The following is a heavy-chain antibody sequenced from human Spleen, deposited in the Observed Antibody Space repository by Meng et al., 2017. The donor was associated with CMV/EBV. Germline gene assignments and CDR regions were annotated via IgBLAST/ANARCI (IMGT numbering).Heavy chain of an antibody. Sequence: QVQLQQWGAGLLKPSXXLSLTCAVYGGSFSGYYWSWIRQPPGKGLEWIGEINHSGSTNYNPSLKSRVTISVDTSKNQFSLKLSSVTAADTAVYYCARGLRETTYYFDDWGQGTLGTVSS. CDR2: INHSGST. J-gene: IGHJ4*02. CDR3: ARGLRETTYYFDD. D-gene: IGHD1-14*01. CDR1: GGSFSGYY. V-gene: IGHV4-34*01.